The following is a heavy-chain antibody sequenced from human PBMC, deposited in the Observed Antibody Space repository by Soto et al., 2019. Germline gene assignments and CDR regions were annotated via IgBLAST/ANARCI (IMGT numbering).Heavy chain of an antibody. V-gene: IGHV1-69*02. CDR1: GGAFSSLT. CDR3: AKLGAHDGSGSN. J-gene: IGHJ4*02. D-gene: IGHD3-10*01. CDR2: IIPLLDLA. Sequence: QVQLVQSGAEVKEPGSSVKVSCKASGGAFSSLTISWVRQAPGQGLEWMGRIIPLLDLANYSQRYQGRVTLTADTSTTTVYMQLSSLKSEDTAVYFCAKLGAHDGSGSNWGQGTLVIGSS.